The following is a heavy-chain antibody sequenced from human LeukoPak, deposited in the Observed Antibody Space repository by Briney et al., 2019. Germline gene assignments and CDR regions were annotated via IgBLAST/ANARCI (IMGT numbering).Heavy chain of an antibody. Sequence: GESLKISCKGSGYSFTSYWIGWVRQMPGKVLEWMGIVYPGDSDTRYSPSFQGQVTISADKSISTAYLQWSSLKASDTAMYYCARHVSTYSSGWYWGYWGQGTLVTVSS. CDR1: GYSFTSYW. V-gene: IGHV5-51*01. CDR3: ARHVSTYSSGWYWGY. J-gene: IGHJ4*02. D-gene: IGHD6-19*01. CDR2: VYPGDSDT.